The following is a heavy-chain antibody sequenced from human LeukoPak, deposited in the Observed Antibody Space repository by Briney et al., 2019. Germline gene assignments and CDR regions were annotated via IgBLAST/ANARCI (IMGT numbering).Heavy chain of an antibody. V-gene: IGHV1-8*01. J-gene: IGHJ6*02. CDR2: MNPNSGNT. CDR1: GYTFTSYD. D-gene: IGHD1-26*01. CDR3: ARGLRYSRSYSGYYYYGMDV. Sequence: ASVKVSCKASGYTFTSYDINWVRQATGQGLEWMGWMNPNSGNTGYAQKFQGRVTMTRNTSISTAYMELSSLRSEDTAVYYCARGLRYSRSYSGYYYYGMDVWGQGTTVTVSS.